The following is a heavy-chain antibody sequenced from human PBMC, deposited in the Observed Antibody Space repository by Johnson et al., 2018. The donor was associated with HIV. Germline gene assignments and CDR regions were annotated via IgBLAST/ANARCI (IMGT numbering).Heavy chain of an antibody. V-gene: IGHV3-33*06. Sequence: QVQLVESGGGVVQSGRSLRLSCAASGFTFSTYGMHWVRQAPGKGLEWVAVLWFDGSNKYYADSVKGRFTISRDNSKNTLYLQMNSLRAEDTAVYYCAKANVSGSYWAFDIWGQGTMVTVSS. CDR3: AKANVSGSYWAFDI. CDR1: GFTFSTYG. J-gene: IGHJ3*02. CDR2: LWFDGSNK. D-gene: IGHD3-10*01.